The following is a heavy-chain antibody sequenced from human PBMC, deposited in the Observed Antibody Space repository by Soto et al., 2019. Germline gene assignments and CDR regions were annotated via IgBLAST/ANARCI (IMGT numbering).Heavy chain of an antibody. CDR1: GDSITSRGYY. CDR2: TYYRGFT. J-gene: IGHJ6*02. CDR3: ARGQLRSLEWSSHHNNYYYGMDV. V-gene: IGHV4-31*03. D-gene: IGHD3-3*01. Sequence: SETLSITCTITGDSITSRGYYWNWIRQHPGKGLEWIGHTYYRGFTSYNPSLKSRLTISVDSSKNQFSLEVTSVTAADSAMYFCARGQLRSLEWSSHHNNYYYGMDVWGQGTAVT.